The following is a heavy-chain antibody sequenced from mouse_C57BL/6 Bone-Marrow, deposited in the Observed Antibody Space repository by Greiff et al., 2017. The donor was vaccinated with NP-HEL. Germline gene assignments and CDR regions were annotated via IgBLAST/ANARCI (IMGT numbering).Heavy chain of an antibody. J-gene: IGHJ1*03. CDR3: TYLLWLREDYWYFDV. CDR2: IDPETGGT. D-gene: IGHD2-2*01. CDR1: GYTFTDYE. Sequence: VQLQQSGAELVRPGASVTLSCKASGYTFTDYEMHWVKQTPVHGLEWIGAIDPETGGTAYNQKFKGKAILTADKSSSTAYMELRSLTSEDSAVYYCTYLLWLREDYWYFDVWGTGTTVTVSS. V-gene: IGHV1-15*01.